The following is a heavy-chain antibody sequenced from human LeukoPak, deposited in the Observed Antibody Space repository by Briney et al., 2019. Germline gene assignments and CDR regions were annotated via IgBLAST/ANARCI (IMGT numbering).Heavy chain of an antibody. Sequence: PGGSLRLSCTASAFTFGDYAMNWVRQAPGKGLEWVGFVRGKLYGATTEYAASVKGRFTISRDDSKSIAYLQMNSLKTEDTAVYYCTRAQTEVGAKYYFDYWGQGTLVTVSS. CDR3: TRAQTEVGAKYYFDY. CDR1: AFTFGDYA. V-gene: IGHV3-49*04. D-gene: IGHD1-26*01. J-gene: IGHJ4*02. CDR2: VRGKLYGATT.